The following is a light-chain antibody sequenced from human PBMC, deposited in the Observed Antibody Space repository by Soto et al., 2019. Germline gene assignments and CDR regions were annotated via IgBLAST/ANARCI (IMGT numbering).Light chain of an antibody. Sequence: QSVLTQAAPVSGSPGQSITISCTGTSSDVGGYNYVSWYQQFPGKVPKLLIYNVSNRPSGVSNRFSGSKSGNTASLTISGLQAEDEADHFCTSSTSGSLYVFGTGTKVTVL. CDR1: SSDVGGYNY. CDR2: NVS. J-gene: IGLJ1*01. CDR3: TSSTSGSLYV. V-gene: IGLV2-14*01.